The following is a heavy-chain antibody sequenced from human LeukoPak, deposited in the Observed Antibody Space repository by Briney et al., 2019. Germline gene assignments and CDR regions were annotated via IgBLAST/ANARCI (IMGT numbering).Heavy chain of an antibody. J-gene: IGHJ6*02. D-gene: IGHD2-15*01. CDR2: IYYSWST. CDR3: ARHPCSGGSCPLDYYYYYGMDV. Sequence: SETLSLTCTVSGGSISSGSYYWVWIRQPPGKGLEWIGSIYYSWSTYYNPSLKSRVTISVDTSKNQFSLKLRSVTAADTAVYYCARHPCSGGSCPLDYYYYYGMDVWGQGTTVTVSS. CDR1: GGSISSGSYY. V-gene: IGHV4-39*01.